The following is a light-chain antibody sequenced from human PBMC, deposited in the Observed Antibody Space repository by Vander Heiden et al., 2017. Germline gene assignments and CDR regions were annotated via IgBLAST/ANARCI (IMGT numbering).Light chain of an antibody. CDR2: GNT. Sequence: QSVLTQPPSVSAAPGQRVPISCTGSSSNIGSGFDVHWYQQLPGTAPKLLIYGNTNRPSGVPDRFSGSKSGTSASLAITGLQAEDEADYYCQSYDSSLDWVFGGGTKLTVL. CDR1: SSNIGSGFD. CDR3: QSYDSSLDWV. J-gene: IGLJ3*02. V-gene: IGLV1-40*01.